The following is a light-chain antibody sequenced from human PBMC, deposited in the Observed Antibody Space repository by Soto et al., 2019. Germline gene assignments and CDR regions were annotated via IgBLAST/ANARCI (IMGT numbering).Light chain of an antibody. V-gene: IGKV2-30*02. CDR2: KVS. Sequence: DVVMTQSPLSLPVTLGQPASISCRSSQSLVHSDGNTYLNWFQQRPGQSPRRLIYKVSDRGSGVPDRFSSSGSGTEFTLKISRVEAEDVGVYYCMQRLHRPPTFGQGTKLEIK. J-gene: IGKJ2*01. CDR3: MQRLHRPPT. CDR1: QSLVHSDGNTY.